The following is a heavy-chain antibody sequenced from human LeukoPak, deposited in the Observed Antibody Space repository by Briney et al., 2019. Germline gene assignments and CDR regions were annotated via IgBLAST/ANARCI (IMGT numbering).Heavy chain of an antibody. CDR3: ASAFLRLGELSSDYFDY. J-gene: IGHJ4*02. V-gene: IGHV4-34*01. CDR1: GGSFSGYY. D-gene: IGHD3-16*02. CDR2: INHSGST. Sequence: SETLSLTCAVYGGSFSGYYWSWIRQPPGKGLEWIGEINHSGSTNYNPSLKSRVTISVDTSKNQFSLKLSSVTAADTAVYYCASAFLRLGELSSDYFDYWGQGTLVTVSS.